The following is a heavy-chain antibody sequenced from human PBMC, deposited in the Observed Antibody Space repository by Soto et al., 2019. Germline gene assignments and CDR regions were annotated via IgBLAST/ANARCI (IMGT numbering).Heavy chain of an antibody. J-gene: IGHJ4*02. Sequence: SETLSLTCTVSGGSISSGSISSGGYYWSWIRQHPGKGLEWIGNIYYSGSTYYNPSLKSRVTISVDMSKNQFSLKLSSVTAADTAVYYCARGDSYGWFDYWGQGTLVTVSA. CDR1: GGSISSGSISSGGYY. CDR2: IYYSGST. CDR3: ARGDSYGWFDY. V-gene: IGHV4-31*03. D-gene: IGHD5-18*01.